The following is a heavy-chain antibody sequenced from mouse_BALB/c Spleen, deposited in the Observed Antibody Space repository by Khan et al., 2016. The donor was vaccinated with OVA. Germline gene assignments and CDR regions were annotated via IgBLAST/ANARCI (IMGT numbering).Heavy chain of an antibody. CDR2: ISSGGDYT. V-gene: IGHV5-6*01. Sequence: EVKLMESGGDLVKPGGSLKLSCAASGFTFSSYSMSWVRQTPDKRLEWVATISSGGDYTYYPDSVKGRFTISRDNAKNTLYLQMSSLKSEYTAMYYCASHLTGSFAYWGQGTLVTVSA. J-gene: IGHJ3*01. CDR1: GFTFSSYS. CDR3: ASHLTGSFAY. D-gene: IGHD4-1*01.